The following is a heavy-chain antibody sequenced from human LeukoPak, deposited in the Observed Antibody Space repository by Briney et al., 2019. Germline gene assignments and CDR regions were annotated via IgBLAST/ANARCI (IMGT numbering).Heavy chain of an antibody. CDR3: AKVLGYSSYRQKGGWYFDY. D-gene: IGHD5-18*01. J-gene: IGHJ4*02. Sequence: GGSLRLSCAASGFTFSTYGMTWVRQAPGKGLEWVSAISGSGGSTYYADSVKGRFTISRDNSKNTLYLQMNSLRAEDTAVYYCAKVLGYSSYRQKGGWYFDYWGQGTLVAVSS. CDR2: ISGSGGST. CDR1: GFTFSTYG. V-gene: IGHV3-23*01.